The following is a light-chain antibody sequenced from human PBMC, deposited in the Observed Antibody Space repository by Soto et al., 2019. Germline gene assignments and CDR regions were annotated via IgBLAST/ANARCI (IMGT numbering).Light chain of an antibody. CDR1: QSIRNY. CDR3: LQTSTSPRT. J-gene: IGKJ1*01. CDR2: GTS. V-gene: IGKV1-39*01. Sequence: DIQMTQSPSSLSASVGDRITITCRASQSIRNYVNWYQQKSGEAPKFLMYGTSNLQSGVPSRFISGGSGTDFTLTISSLQPEDFATYYCLQTSTSPRTFGQGTKVEIK.